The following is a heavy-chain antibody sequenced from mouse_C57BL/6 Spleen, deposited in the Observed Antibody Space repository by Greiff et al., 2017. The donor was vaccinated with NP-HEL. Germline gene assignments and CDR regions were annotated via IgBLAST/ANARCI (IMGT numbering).Heavy chain of an antibody. D-gene: IGHD1-1*01. Sequence: EVQLVESGGGLVKPGGSMKLSCAASGFTFSSYAMSWVRQTPEKRLEWVATISDGGSYTYYPDNVKGRFTISRDNAKNNLYLQMSHLKSEDTAMYYCARLLLRYYAMDYWGQGTSVTVSS. CDR2: ISDGGSYT. CDR3: ARLLLRYYAMDY. V-gene: IGHV5-4*01. CDR1: GFTFSSYA. J-gene: IGHJ4*01.